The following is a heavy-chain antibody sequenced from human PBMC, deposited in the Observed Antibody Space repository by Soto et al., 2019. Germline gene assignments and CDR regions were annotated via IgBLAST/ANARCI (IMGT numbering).Heavy chain of an antibody. CDR1: GGSVSSVGYY. J-gene: IGHJ5*02. CDR3: VGTQQWLAFDP. Sequence: SETLSLTCTVSGGSVSSVGYYWSWIRQPPGKGLEWIGYIYYSGSTNYNPSLKSRVTISVDTSKNQFSLKLSSVTAADTAVYYCVGTQQWLAFDPWGQGTLVTVSS. V-gene: IGHV4-61*08. D-gene: IGHD6-19*01. CDR2: IYYSGST.